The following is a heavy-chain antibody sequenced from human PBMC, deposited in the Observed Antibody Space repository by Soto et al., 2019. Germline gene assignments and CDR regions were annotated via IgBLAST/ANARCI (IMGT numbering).Heavy chain of an antibody. CDR3: ARGVERYNYGHFDY. CDR2: IWYDGSKE. V-gene: IGHV3-33*03. Sequence: QVQLVESGGGVVQPGRSLRLSCAASGFTFSGHGMHWVRQAPGKGLEWVAAIWYDGSKEYFSDSVKGRFTMSRDNSKNTLYLQLSSLTVADTAMYYCARGVERYNYGHFDYWGQGTFVTVSS. CDR1: GFTFSGHG. D-gene: IGHD5-18*01. J-gene: IGHJ4*02.